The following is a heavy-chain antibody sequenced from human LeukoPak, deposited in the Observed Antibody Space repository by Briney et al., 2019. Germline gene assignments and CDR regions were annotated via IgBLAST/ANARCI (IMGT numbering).Heavy chain of an antibody. CDR1: GFTFSSYA. CDR2: ISYDGSNK. CDR3: ARYYDILTGYHYFDY. J-gene: IGHJ4*02. V-gene: IGHV3-30-3*01. Sequence: PGGSLRLSCAASGFTFSSYAMHWVRQAPGKGLEWVAVISYDGSNKYYADSVKGRFTISRDNSKNTLYLQMNSLRAEDTAVYYCARYYDILTGYHYFDYWGQGTLVTVSS. D-gene: IGHD3-9*01.